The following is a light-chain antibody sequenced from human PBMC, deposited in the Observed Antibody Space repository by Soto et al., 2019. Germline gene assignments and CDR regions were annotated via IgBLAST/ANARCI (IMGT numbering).Light chain of an antibody. J-gene: IGLJ3*02. V-gene: IGLV2-11*01. CDR3: CSYAGIYTGV. CDR1: SSDVGGYNY. Sequence: QSALTQPRSVSGSPGQSVTISCTGTSSDVGGYNYVSWYQQHPGKAPKLMIYDVTKRPSGVPDRFSGSKSGTTASLTISGLQAEDEADYYCCSYAGIYTGVFGGGTQLTVL. CDR2: DVT.